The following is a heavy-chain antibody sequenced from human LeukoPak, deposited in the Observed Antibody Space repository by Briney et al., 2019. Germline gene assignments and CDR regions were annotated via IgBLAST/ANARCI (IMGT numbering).Heavy chain of an antibody. V-gene: IGHV4-59*08. CDR1: GDPLRHFY. Sequence: PSETLSLTCGVSGDPLRHFYWSWFRHSPGKGLEWIGYVDFTGTSYSSPSLNGRVTMSIDTSKNQFSFNLTSVTAADTAVYYCARHPTIRHWFDPWGQGILVTVSS. CDR2: VDFTGTS. CDR3: ARHPTIRHWFDP. J-gene: IGHJ5*02. D-gene: IGHD1/OR15-1a*01.